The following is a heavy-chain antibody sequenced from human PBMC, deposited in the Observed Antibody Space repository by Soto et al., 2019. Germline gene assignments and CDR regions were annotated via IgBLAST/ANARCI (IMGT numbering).Heavy chain of an antibody. CDR2: IIPIFGTA. D-gene: IGHD2-21*02. Sequence: QVQLVQSGAEVKKPGSSVKVSCKASGGTFSSYAISWVRQAPGQGLEWMGGIIPIFGTANYAQKFQGRVTITADESTSTAYMELSSLRSEDTAVYYCAREGEAYFGGDCYTHYYYYGMDVWGQGTTVTVSS. V-gene: IGHV1-69*01. CDR3: AREGEAYFGGDCYTHYYYYGMDV. J-gene: IGHJ6*02. CDR1: GGTFSSYA.